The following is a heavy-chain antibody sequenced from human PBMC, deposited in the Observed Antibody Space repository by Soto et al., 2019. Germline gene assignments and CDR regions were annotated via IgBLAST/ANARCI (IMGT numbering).Heavy chain of an antibody. CDR1: GYSFISHG. J-gene: IGHJ6*02. D-gene: IGHD3-10*01. CDR2: ISTSNGDT. V-gene: IGHV1-18*01. Sequence: QAELVQSGSEVKKPGASVKVSCKASGYSFISHGITWVRQAPGQGLEWMGWISTSNGDTDIAQRFQGGVAMTIDTSALTVYLEVRRLRSDDSAVYYCVRNNHGAGNYYYAMDVWGQGTTVTV. CDR3: VRNNHGAGNYYYAMDV.